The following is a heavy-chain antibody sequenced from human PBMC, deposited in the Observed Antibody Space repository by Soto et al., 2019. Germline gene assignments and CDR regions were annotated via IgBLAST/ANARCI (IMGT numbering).Heavy chain of an antibody. CDR3: ARGGYYDILPGYYRDDI. D-gene: IGHD3-9*01. CDR1: GFTVSSNY. CDR2: IYSGGST. J-gene: IGHJ3*02. Sequence: EVQLVESGGGLVQPGGSLRLSCAASGFTVSSNYMSWVRQAPGKGLEWVSVIYSGGSTYYADSVKGRFTISRDNSRIXXYLQMNSLRAEDTAVYYCARGGYYDILPGYYRDDIWGQGTMVTVSS. V-gene: IGHV3-66*01.